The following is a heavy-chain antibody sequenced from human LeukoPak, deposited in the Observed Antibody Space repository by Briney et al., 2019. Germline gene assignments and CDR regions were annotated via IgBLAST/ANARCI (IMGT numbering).Heavy chain of an antibody. CDR3: ARVVVPAATRLSRGYYYYMDV. CDR1: GGSFSGYY. J-gene: IGHJ6*03. CDR2: INHSGST. D-gene: IGHD2-2*01. V-gene: IGHV4-34*01. Sequence: SETLSLTCAVYGGSFSGYYWSWIRQPPGKGLEWIGEINHSGSTNYNPSLKSRVTLSVDTSKNQFSLKLSSVTAADTAVYYCARVVVPAATRLSRGYYYYMDVWGKGTTVTVSS.